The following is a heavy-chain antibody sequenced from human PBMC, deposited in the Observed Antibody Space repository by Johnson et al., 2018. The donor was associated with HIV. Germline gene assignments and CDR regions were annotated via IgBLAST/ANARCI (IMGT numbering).Heavy chain of an antibody. Sequence: VQLVESGGGMVQPGGSLRLSCAASAFTFSSYAMHRVRQATGKGLEWVALISYDGSNKYYADSVKGRFTISRDNSKNTLYLQMNSLRAEDTAVFYCARGALGDWVDAFDIWGQGTMVTVSS. J-gene: IGHJ3*02. V-gene: IGHV3-30-3*01. CDR2: ISYDGSNK. CDR3: ARGALGDWVDAFDI. CDR1: AFTFSSYA. D-gene: IGHD3-16*01.